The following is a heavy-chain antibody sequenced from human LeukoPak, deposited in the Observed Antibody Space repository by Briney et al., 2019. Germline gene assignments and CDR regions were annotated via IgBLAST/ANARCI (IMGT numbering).Heavy chain of an antibody. J-gene: IGHJ4*02. D-gene: IGHD4-11*01. CDR1: GFTFGDYW. CDR3: VRDSNYHPDC. Sequence: GGSLRLSCAASGFTFGDYWMHWVRQAPGKGLVWVSRIISDGSSASYAVSVKGRFTMSRDNAKNTLHLQMNSLRVEDTAVYYCVRDSNYHPDCWGQGTLVTVSS. V-gene: IGHV3-74*01. CDR2: IISDGSSA.